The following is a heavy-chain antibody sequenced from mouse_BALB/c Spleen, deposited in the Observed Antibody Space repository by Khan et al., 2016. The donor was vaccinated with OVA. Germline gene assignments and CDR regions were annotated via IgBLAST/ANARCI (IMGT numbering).Heavy chain of an antibody. CDR1: GYIFTSYW. Sequence: VKLLESGGDLVRPGASVKLSCKTSGYIFTSYWIHWVKQWSGQGLEWIARIYPGTGSIYYNENFKDKATLTADISSSTAYMQLGSLTSEDSAVYRCAGGSGFGNYFDYWGQGTLVTVSA. CDR3: AGGSGFGNYFDY. V-gene: IGHV1S132*01. D-gene: IGHD2-1*01. J-gene: IGHJ3*01. CDR2: IYPGTGSI.